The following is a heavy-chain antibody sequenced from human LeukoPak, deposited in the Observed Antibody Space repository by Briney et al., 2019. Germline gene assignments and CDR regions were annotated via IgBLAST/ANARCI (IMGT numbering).Heavy chain of an antibody. CDR2: INPSGGST. Sequence: ASVEVSCKASGYTFTSFYLHWVRQAPGQGLQWMGIINPSGGSTNYAQKFQGRVTVTRDTSTSTLYMELSSLRSEDTAVYYCARGALDSSGYSPWDYWGQGTLVTVSS. J-gene: IGHJ4*02. CDR1: GYTFTSFY. CDR3: ARGALDSSGYSPWDY. D-gene: IGHD3-22*01. V-gene: IGHV1-46*01.